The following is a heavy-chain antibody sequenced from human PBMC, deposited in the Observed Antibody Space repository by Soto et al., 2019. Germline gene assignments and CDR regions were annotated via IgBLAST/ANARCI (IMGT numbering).Heavy chain of an antibody. CDR3: ARGRDGYNYAAFDI. V-gene: IGHV4-59*01. CDR1: GGSMGSLY. J-gene: IGHJ3*02. CDR2: IYYSGST. D-gene: IGHD5-12*01. Sequence: EHLSLTCTVTGGSMGSLYMSWVGQPPGKGLEWIGYIYYSGSTNYNPSLKSRVTISVDTSKNQFSLKLSSVTAADTAVYYCARGRDGYNYAAFDILGQRTTVIVS.